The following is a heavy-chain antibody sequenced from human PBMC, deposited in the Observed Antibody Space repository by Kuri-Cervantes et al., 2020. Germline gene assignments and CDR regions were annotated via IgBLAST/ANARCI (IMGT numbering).Heavy chain of an antibody. CDR2: INAGNGDT. V-gene: IGHV1-3*01. J-gene: IGHJ4*02. CDR3: ARVRDFFLGFDY. D-gene: IGHD3-3*01. Sequence: ASVKVSCKASGYTFTSYPMHWVRQAPGQRLEWMGWINAGNGDTKYSQKFQGRVTITRDTSASTAYMELSSLRSEDTAVYYCARVRDFFLGFDYWGQGTLVTVSS. CDR1: GYTFTSYP.